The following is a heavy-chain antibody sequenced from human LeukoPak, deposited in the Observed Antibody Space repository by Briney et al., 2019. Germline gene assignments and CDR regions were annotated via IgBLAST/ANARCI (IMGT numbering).Heavy chain of an antibody. CDR1: GYTFIGYY. J-gene: IGHJ4*02. CDR2: INPHSGGT. Sequence: ASAKVSCKASGYTFIGYYMHWVRQAPGQGLEWMGWINPHSGGTNYAQKFQDRVTMTRDTSISTAYMELSRLRSDDTAVYYCARTLGSVAGYQNFDYWGQGTLVTVSS. D-gene: IGHD6-19*01. V-gene: IGHV1-2*02. CDR3: ARTLGSVAGYQNFDY.